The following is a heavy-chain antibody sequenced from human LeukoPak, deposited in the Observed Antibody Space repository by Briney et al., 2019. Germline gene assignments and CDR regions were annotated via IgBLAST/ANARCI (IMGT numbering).Heavy chain of an antibody. V-gene: IGHV3-53*01. CDR3: ARGGYRGYDALFDY. CDR1: GFTVSSNY. D-gene: IGHD5-12*01. CDR2: IYSGGST. Sequence: GGSLRLSCAASGFTVSSNYMSWVRQAPGKGLEWVSVIYSGGSTYYADSVKGRFTISRDNSKNTLYLQMNSLRAEDTAVYYWARGGYRGYDALFDYWGQGTPGTVSS. J-gene: IGHJ4*02.